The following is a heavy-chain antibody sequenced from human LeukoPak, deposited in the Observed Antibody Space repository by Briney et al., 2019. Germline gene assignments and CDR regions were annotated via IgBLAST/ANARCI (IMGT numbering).Heavy chain of an antibody. J-gene: IGHJ3*02. D-gene: IGHD6-19*01. Sequence: SGGSLRLSCAASRFTFSRYSMNWVRQAPGKGLEWVSSISTSSSFLYYADSVKGRFTISRDNAKNSLYLQMNSLRAEDTAVYYCARGRVGQWLVDAFDIWGQGTMVTVSS. V-gene: IGHV3-21*01. CDR2: ISTSSSFL. CDR3: ARGRVGQWLVDAFDI. CDR1: RFTFSRYS.